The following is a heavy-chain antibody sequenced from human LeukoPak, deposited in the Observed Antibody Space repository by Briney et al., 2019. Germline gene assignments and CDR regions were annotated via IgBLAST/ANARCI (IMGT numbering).Heavy chain of an antibody. J-gene: IGHJ4*02. D-gene: IGHD4-17*01. CDR3: ARGGVYGDYVFDY. V-gene: IGHV4-59*01. CDR1: GGSIDSYY. Sequence: PSETLSLTCTVSGGSIDSYYWSWIRQPPGKGLEWIGYIYYSGSTNYNPSLKSRVTISVDTSKNQFSLKLSSVTAADTAVYYCARGGVYGDYVFDYWGQGTLVTVSS. CDR2: IYYSGST.